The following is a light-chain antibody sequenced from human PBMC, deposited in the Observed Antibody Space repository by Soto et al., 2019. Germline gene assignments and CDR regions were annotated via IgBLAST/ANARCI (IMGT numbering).Light chain of an antibody. V-gene: IGKV1-5*01. CDR1: QSISSW. J-gene: IGKJ4*01. CDR3: QQYNSYLALT. Sequence: DIQMTQSPSTLSASVGDRVTITCRASQSISSWLAWYQQKPGKAPKLLIYDASSLESGVPSRFSGSGSGTEFTLNISSLKPDDFATYYCQQYNSYLALTFGGGTKVEIK. CDR2: DAS.